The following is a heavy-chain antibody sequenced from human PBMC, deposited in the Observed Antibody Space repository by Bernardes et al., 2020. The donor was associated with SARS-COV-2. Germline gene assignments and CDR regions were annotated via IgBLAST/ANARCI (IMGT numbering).Heavy chain of an antibody. J-gene: IGHJ2*01. CDR2: INHSGST. V-gene: IGHV4-34*01. Sequence: SETLSLTCAVYGGSFSGYYWSWIRQPPGKGLEWIGEINHSGSTNYNPSLKSRVTISIDTSKNQFSLKLSSVTAADTAVYYCARVTRRVRGLIKTSSGWYFDLWGRGTLVTVSS. CDR1: GGSFSGYY. D-gene: IGHD3-10*01. CDR3: ARVTRRVRGLIKTSSGWYFDL.